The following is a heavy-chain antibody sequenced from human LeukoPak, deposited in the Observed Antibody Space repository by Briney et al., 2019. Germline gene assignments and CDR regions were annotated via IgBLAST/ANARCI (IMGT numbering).Heavy chain of an antibody. J-gene: IGHJ4*02. CDR2: INHSGST. CDR1: GGSFSGYY. Sequence: SETLSLTCAVYGGSFSGYYWSWIRQPPGKGLEWIGEINHSGSTNYNPSLKSRVTISVDTSKNQFSLKLSSVTVADTAVYYCARSVLWFGELPDFWGQGTLVTVSS. D-gene: IGHD3-10*01. V-gene: IGHV4-34*01. CDR3: ARSVLWFGELPDF.